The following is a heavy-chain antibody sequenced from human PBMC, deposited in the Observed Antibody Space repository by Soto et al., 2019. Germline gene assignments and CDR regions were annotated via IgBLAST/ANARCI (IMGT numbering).Heavy chain of an antibody. Sequence: GGSLRLSCAASGFTVISNYMSWVRQAPGKGLEWVSVIYSGGSTYYADSVKGGFTISRDNSKNTLYLQMNSLRAEDTAVYYCARDRSRYYYDSSGSFGDAFDIWGQGTMVTVSS. CDR3: ARDRSRYYYDSSGSFGDAFDI. CDR1: GFTVISNY. V-gene: IGHV3-66*01. J-gene: IGHJ3*02. D-gene: IGHD3-22*01. CDR2: IYSGGST.